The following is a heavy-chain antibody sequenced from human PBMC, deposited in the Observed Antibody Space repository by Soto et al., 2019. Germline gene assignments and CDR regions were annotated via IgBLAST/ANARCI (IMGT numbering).Heavy chain of an antibody. V-gene: IGHV3-30-3*01. J-gene: IGHJ4*02. D-gene: IGHD3-10*01. Sequence: QVQLVESGGGVVQPGRSLRLSCAASGFTFSSYAMHWVRQAPGKGLEWVAVISYDGSNKYYADSVKGRFTISRDNSQNTLYLQMNSLRDEDTAVYYCAREALWFGELSDPNDYCGQGTLVTVSS. CDR3: AREALWFGELSDPNDY. CDR1: GFTFSSYA. CDR2: ISYDGSNK.